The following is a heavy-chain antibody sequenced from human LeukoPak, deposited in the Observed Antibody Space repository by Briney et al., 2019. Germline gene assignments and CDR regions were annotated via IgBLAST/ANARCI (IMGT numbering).Heavy chain of an antibody. CDR2: ISSSSSTI. D-gene: IGHD3-10*01. CDR3: ARDTHYYGSGSPAFDI. Sequence: GGSLRLSCAASGFTFSSYEMNWVRQAPGKGLEWVSYISSSSSTIHYADSVKGRFTISRDNAKNSLYLQMNSLRAEDTAVYYCARDTHYYGSGSPAFDIWGQGTMVTVSS. CDR1: GFTFSSYE. V-gene: IGHV3-48*01. J-gene: IGHJ3*02.